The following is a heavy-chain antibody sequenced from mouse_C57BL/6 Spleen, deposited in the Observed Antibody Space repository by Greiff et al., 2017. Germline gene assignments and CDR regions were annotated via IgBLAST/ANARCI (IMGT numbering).Heavy chain of an antibody. CDR1: GFSLTSYG. J-gene: IGHJ4*01. CDR3: AKNSLYYCGSRGGAMDY. D-gene: IGHD1-1*01. V-gene: IGHV2-5*01. CDR2: IWRGGST. Sequence: VQLQQSGPGLVQPSQSLSITCTVSGFSLTSYGVHWVRQSPGKGLEWLGVIWRGGSTDYNAAFMSRLSITKDNSKSQVFFKMNSLQADDTAIYYCAKNSLYYCGSRGGAMDYWGQGTSVTVSS.